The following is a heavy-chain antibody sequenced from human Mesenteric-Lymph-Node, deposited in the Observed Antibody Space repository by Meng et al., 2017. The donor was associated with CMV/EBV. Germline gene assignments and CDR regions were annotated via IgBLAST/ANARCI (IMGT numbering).Heavy chain of an antibody. CDR3: AKDDCSSTSCYSLAFDY. D-gene: IGHD2-2*01. CDR2: IRYDGSTE. V-gene: IGHV3-30*02. J-gene: IGHJ4*02. Sequence: GESLKISCAASGFTFSDYGMHWVRQAPGKGLEWVAFIRYDGSTEYYADSLKGRFTISRDNSKDTLFLQMNSLRVEDTAVYYCAKDDCSSTSCYSLAFDYWGQGTLVTVSS. CDR1: GFTFSDYG.